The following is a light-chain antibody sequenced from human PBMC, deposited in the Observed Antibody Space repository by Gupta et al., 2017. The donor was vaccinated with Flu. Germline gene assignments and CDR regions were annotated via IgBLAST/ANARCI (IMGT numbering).Light chain of an antibody. Sequence: DIVLTQSPLSLSVTPGEPAPISCSSSQSLLHSNVYNYLDLYLPKPGHSPQLLTYLGSNQASGVPNKFSGRGSGTNFTLQISRVEAGDVGVYYCKQGHKTTWTFGQGTKVEIK. CDR2: LGS. CDR1: QSLLHSNVYNY. CDR3: KQGHKTTWT. V-gene: IGKV2-28*01. J-gene: IGKJ1*01.